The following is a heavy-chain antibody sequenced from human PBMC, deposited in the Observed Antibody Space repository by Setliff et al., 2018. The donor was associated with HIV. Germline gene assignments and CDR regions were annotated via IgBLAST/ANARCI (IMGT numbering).Heavy chain of an antibody. V-gene: IGHV3-7*03. CDR2: IKGDGSAE. J-gene: IGHJ4*02. D-gene: IGHD3-22*01. Sequence: PGGSLRLSCAASGFSFSGAWMRWVRQAPGQGLEWVANIKGDGSAEYYVDSAKGRFTISRDNAKNSLYLQMNSLRAEDTAIYYCASSRPPDDSSGFLDHWGQGTLVTVSS. CDR1: GFSFSGAW. CDR3: ASSRPPDDSSGFLDH.